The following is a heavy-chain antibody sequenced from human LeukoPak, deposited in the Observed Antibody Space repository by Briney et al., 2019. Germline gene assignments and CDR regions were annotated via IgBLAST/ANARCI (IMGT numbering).Heavy chain of an antibody. V-gene: IGHV4-39*07. CDR1: GGSITSSSYY. J-gene: IGHJ2*01. CDR3: ARLRSTYWYFDL. D-gene: IGHD4-17*01. CDR2: GYYSGTT. Sequence: PSETLSLTCTVSGGSITSSSYYWGWIRQPPGKGLEWIGNGYYSGTTYYNPSLKSRVTISVDTSKNQFSLKLSSVTAADTAVYYCARLRSTYWYFDLWGRGTLVTVSS.